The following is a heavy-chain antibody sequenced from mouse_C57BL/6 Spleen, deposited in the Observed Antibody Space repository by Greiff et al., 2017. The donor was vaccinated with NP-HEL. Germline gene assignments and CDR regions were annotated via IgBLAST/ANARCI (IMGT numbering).Heavy chain of an antibody. V-gene: IGHV1-55*01. J-gene: IGHJ4*01. D-gene: IGHD2-1*01. CDR3: ARWGRSFGNYDAMDY. CDR1: GYTFTSYW. CDR2: IYPGSGST. Sequence: VQLQQSGAELVKPGASVKMSCKASGYTFTSYWITWVKQRPGQGLEWIGDIYPGSGSTNYNEKFKSKATLTVDTSSSTAYMQLSSLTSEDSAVYYCARWGRSFGNYDAMDYWGQGTSVTVSS.